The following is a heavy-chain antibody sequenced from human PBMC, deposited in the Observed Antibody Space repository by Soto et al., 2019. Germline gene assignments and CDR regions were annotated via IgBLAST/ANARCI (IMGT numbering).Heavy chain of an antibody. CDR1: GGSISSGGYY. Sequence: QVQLQESGPGLVKPSQTLSLTCTVSGGSISSGGYYWSWIRQHPGKGLEWIGYIYYSGSTYYNPSLKRRVTISVDTSKNQFALKLSSVTAADTAVYYCARVIGGYYDSSGYYYSDYWGQGTLVTVSS. D-gene: IGHD3-22*01. CDR2: IYYSGST. V-gene: IGHV4-31*03. CDR3: ARVIGGYYDSSGYYYSDY. J-gene: IGHJ4*02.